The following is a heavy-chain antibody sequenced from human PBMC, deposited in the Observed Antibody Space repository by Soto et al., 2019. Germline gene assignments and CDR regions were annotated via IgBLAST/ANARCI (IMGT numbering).Heavy chain of an antibody. J-gene: IGHJ3*02. CDR3: AHPRGYGVFDAVDI. Sequence: GGSLRLSCATSGFVFTTYAMNWVRQATGKGLEWVSAISSSGESTFYAESVRGRFTISRDNSLNTLYLQMRSLRPEDTAVYYCAHPRGYGVFDAVDIWGQGTMVTVS. V-gene: IGHV3-23*01. D-gene: IGHD4-17*01. CDR1: GFVFTTYA. CDR2: ISSSGEST.